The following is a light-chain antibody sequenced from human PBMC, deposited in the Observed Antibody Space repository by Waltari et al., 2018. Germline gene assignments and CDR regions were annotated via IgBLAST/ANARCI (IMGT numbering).Light chain of an antibody. Sequence: QSVLTQPPSASGTHGQRVTISCSGSSSNIGSNYVYWYQQLPGTAPKLLIYRNNQRPSGVPDRFSGPKSGTSASLAISGLRSEDEADYYCAAWDDSLSGWVFGGGTKLTVL. J-gene: IGLJ3*02. CDR2: RNN. CDR1: SSNIGSNY. V-gene: IGLV1-47*01. CDR3: AAWDDSLSGWV.